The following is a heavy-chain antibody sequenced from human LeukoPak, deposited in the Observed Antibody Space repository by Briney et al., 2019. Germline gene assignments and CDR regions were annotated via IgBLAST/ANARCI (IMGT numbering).Heavy chain of an antibody. V-gene: IGHV3-7*01. CDR2: IKQDGSEK. CDR3: ARDRPRSYDLWSGPSPYYFDY. D-gene: IGHD3-3*01. Sequence: PGGSLRLSCAASGFTFSSYWMSWVRQAPGKGLEWVANIKQDGSEKYYVDSVKGRFTISRDNAKNSLYLQMNSLRAEDTAVYYCARDRPRSYDLWSGPSPYYFDYWGQGTLVTVSS. CDR1: GFTFSSYW. J-gene: IGHJ4*02.